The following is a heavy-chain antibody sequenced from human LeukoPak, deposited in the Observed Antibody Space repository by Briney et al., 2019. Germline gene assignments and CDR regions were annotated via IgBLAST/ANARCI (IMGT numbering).Heavy chain of an antibody. CDR3: ARGSWRVPTTGGAFDI. Sequence: GGSLRLSCAASGFTFSSYSMNWVRQAPGKGLEWVSSISSSSSYIYYADSVKGRFTISRDNAKNSLYLQMNSLRAEDTAVYYCARGSWRVPTTGGAFDIWGQGTMVTVSS. D-gene: IGHD1-26*01. CDR2: ISSSSSYI. V-gene: IGHV3-21*01. CDR1: GFTFSSYS. J-gene: IGHJ3*02.